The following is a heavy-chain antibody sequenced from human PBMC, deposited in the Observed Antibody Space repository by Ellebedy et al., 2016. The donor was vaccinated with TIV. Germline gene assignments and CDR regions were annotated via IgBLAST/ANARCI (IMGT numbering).Heavy chain of an antibody. CDR2: ISGSGGST. Sequence: GGSLRLXXAASGFTFSNYAMSWVRQAPGKGLEWVSGISGSGGSTRYAGSVKGRFTISRDNSGDNSKNTLYLQMDSLKVEDTALYYCARKRAGFTPFDCWGQGTLVTVSS. J-gene: IGHJ4*02. D-gene: IGHD3-3*01. CDR1: GFTFSNYA. CDR3: ARKRAGFTPFDC. V-gene: IGHV3-23*01.